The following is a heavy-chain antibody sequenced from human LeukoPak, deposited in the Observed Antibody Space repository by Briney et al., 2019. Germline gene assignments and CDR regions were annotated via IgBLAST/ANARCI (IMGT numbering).Heavy chain of an antibody. CDR3: ARDTSSRWYLFDY. V-gene: IGHV4-38-2*02. D-gene: IGHD2-15*01. Sequence: SETLSLTCSVSGFSIGSGYQWGWIRQSPGKGLEWIGTIHHSGNTDYNPSLESRVTMSVDTSKNEFSLKLNFVTAADTAVYYCARDTSSRWYLFDYWGQGPLVTVSS. CDR1: GFSIGSGYQ. J-gene: IGHJ4*02. CDR2: IHHSGNT.